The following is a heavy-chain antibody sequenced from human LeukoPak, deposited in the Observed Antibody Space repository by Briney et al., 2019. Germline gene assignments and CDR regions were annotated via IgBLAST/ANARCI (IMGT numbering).Heavy chain of an antibody. V-gene: IGHV4-4*07. D-gene: IGHD6-13*01. CDR2: IYTSGST. CDR3: AREYTGIAEYYFDY. CDR1: GGSISSYY. J-gene: IGHJ4*02. Sequence: SETLSLTCTVSGGSISSYYWSWIRQPAGEGLEWVGRIYTSGSTNYNPSLKSRVTMSVDTSKNQCSLKLSSVTAADTAVYYCAREYTGIAEYYFDYWGQGTLVTVSS.